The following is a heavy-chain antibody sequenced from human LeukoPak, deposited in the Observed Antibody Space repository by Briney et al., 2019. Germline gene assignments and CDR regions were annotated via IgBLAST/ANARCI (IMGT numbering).Heavy chain of an antibody. CDR1: GGSFSRYA. V-gene: IGHV1-69*13. CDR3: ARGSGETGGYYYVY. J-gene: IGHJ4*02. D-gene: IGHD3-22*01. CDR2: IIPIFGTA. Sequence: ASVKVSCKASGGSFSRYAISWARQAPGQGLEWMGGIIPIFGTANYAQKFQGRVRITADESTRTAYMGLRTLRSEDTAIYYCARGSGETGGYYYVYWGRGTPVTVSS.